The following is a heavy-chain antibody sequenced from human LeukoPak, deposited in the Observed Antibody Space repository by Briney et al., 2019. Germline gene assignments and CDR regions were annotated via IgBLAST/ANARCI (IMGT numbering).Heavy chain of an antibody. D-gene: IGHD6-6*01. CDR1: GFTFSTYA. J-gene: IGHJ4*02. Sequence: GGSLRLSCAASGFTFSTYAMSWVPQAPGGGLEGVSSIYGTGGSTYYADSVKGRFTISRDNSKNTLYLQMNSLRAEDTAVYYCAKQYSSFYLDYWGQGTLVTVSS. V-gene: IGHV3-23*01. CDR3: AKQYSSFYLDY. CDR2: IYGTGGST.